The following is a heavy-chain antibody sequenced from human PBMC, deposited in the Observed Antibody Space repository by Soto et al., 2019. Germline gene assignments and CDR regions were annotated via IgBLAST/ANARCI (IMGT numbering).Heavy chain of an antibody. CDR2: IYHSGST. V-gene: IGHV4-30-2*01. CDR3: ARGGDYGGWFDP. D-gene: IGHD4-17*01. Sequence: QLQLQESGSGLVKPSQTLSLTCAVSGGSISSGGYSWSWIRQPPGKGLEWIGYIYHSGSTYYNPSLKSRVTISVDRSKNQFSLKLSSVTAADTAVYYCARGGDYGGWFDPWGQGTLVTVSS. CDR1: GGSISSGGYS. J-gene: IGHJ5*02.